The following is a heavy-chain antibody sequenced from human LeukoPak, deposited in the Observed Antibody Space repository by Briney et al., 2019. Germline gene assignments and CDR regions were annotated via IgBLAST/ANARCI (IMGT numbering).Heavy chain of an antibody. V-gene: IGHV3-21*01. CDR2: ISSSSSYI. D-gene: IGHD3-9*01. Sequence: VGSLRLSCAASGFTFSSYSMNWVRQAPGKGLEWVSSISSSSSYIYYADSVKGRVTISRDNSKNSVYLQMNSLRAEDTAVYYCARLVDPYDILTGRGFDYWGQGTLVTVSS. CDR1: GFTFSSYS. CDR3: ARLVDPYDILTGRGFDY. J-gene: IGHJ4*02.